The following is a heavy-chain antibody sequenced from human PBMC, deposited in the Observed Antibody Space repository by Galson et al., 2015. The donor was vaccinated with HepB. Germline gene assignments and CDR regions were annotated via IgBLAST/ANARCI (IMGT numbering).Heavy chain of an antibody. CDR1: GSTFTSYG. V-gene: IGHV1-18*01. Sequence: SVKVSCKASGSTFTSYGISWVRQAPGQGLEWMGWISAYNGNTNYAQKLQGRVTMTTDTSTSTAYMELRSLRSDDTAVYYCARGGEWFASPYDLYFDYWGQGTLVTVSS. D-gene: IGHD3-3*01. J-gene: IGHJ4*02. CDR2: ISAYNGNT. CDR3: ARGGEWFASPYDLYFDY.